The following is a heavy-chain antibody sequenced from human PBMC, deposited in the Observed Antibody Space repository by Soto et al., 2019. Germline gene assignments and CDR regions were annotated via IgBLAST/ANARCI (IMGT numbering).Heavy chain of an antibody. CDR3: ARAPAPLYSRSWYYFDY. CDR1: GGSISTYY. V-gene: IGHV4-59*01. D-gene: IGHD6-13*01. Sequence: QVQLQESGPGLVKPSETLSLTCTVSGGSISTYYCSWIRQPPGKGLDCLGFIYYSVITNYNPSLKSRVTISVDTSKNQFSLNLSAVPAADTAVYYCARAPAPLYSRSWYYFDYWGQGTLVTVSS. J-gene: IGHJ4*02. CDR2: IYYSVIT.